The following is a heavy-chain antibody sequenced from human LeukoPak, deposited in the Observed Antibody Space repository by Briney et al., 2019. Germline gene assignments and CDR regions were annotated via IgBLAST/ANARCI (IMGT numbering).Heavy chain of an antibody. Sequence: PWGSLRLSCAASGFTFSSFAMNWVRQAPGKGLEWVSTMSGDATSTYYADSVKGRFTISRDNSKNTLYLQMNSLRAEDTAVYYCAKRTSGSSWYSSDYWGQGTLVTVSS. CDR3: AKRTSGSSWYSSDY. J-gene: IGHJ4*02. CDR2: MSGDATST. V-gene: IGHV3-23*01. D-gene: IGHD6-13*01. CDR1: GFTFSSFA.